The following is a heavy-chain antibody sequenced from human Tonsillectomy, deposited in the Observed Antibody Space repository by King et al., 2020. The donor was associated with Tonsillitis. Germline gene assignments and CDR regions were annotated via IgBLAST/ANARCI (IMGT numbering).Heavy chain of an antibody. D-gene: IGHD2-15*01. CDR3: ACEGYCSGGTCPHPYYYMDV. CDR1: GYTFTSYD. CDR2: MNPNSGNS. J-gene: IGHJ6*03. Sequence: QLVQSGAEVKKPGASVKVSCKASGYTFTSYDINWVRQATGQGLEWMGWMNPNSGNSGYAQKFQGRITMTRNTSISTAYMELSSLRSDDTAVYFCACEGYCSGGTCPHPYYYMDVWGKGTTVTVSS. V-gene: IGHV1-8*01.